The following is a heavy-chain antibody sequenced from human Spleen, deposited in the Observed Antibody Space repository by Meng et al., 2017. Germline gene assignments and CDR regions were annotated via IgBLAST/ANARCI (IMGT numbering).Heavy chain of an antibody. CDR1: GYSISSGYY. V-gene: IGHV4-38-2*01. CDR2: IYHTGST. CDR3: ARYGSGNYPYYFDY. Sequence: SETLSLTCAVSGYSISSGYYWGWIRQPPGKGLEWIGSIYHTGSTYYNPSLRSRVTISVDTSKNQFSLKLSSVTAADTAVYYCARYGSGNYPYYFDYWGQGTLVTVSS. D-gene: IGHD1-26*01. J-gene: IGHJ4*02.